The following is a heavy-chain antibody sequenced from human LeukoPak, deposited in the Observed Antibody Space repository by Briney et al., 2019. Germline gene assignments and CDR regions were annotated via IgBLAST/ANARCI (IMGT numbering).Heavy chain of an antibody. Sequence: SETLSLTCTASGDPISNYYWSWIRQPAGKGLEWIGRISTSGSTNYNPSLKSRVTMSVNTSKNQFSLKLNSVTAADTAVYHCAREGRAAVGTGAFDIRGQGTMVTVSS. J-gene: IGHJ3*02. CDR1: GDPISNYY. CDR2: ISTSGST. V-gene: IGHV4-4*07. D-gene: IGHD6-13*01. CDR3: AREGRAAVGTGAFDI.